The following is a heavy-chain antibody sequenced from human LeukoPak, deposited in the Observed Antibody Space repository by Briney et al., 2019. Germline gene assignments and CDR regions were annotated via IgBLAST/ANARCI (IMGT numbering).Heavy chain of an antibody. Sequence: GGSLRLSCAASGFTFSSYAMHWVRQAPGKGLEWVAVISYDGSNKYYADSVKGRFTISRDNSKSTLYLQMNSLRAEDTAVYYCARGITMVRGVLVLNWFDPWGQGTLVTVSS. V-gene: IGHV3-30-3*01. J-gene: IGHJ5*02. CDR2: ISYDGSNK. D-gene: IGHD3-10*01. CDR3: ARGITMVRGVLVLNWFDP. CDR1: GFTFSSYA.